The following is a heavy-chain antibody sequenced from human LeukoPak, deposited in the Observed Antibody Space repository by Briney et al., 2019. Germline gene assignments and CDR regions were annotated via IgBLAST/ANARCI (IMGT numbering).Heavy chain of an antibody. CDR2: IIPIFGTA. CDR3: ARDGIVVVPAAMFY. D-gene: IGHD2-2*01. J-gene: IGHJ4*02. V-gene: IGHV1-69*13. Sequence: GASVKVSCKASGGTFSSYAISWVRQAPGQGLEWMGGIIPIFGTANYAQKFQGRVTITADESTSTAYMELSSLRSEATAVYYCARDGIVVVPAAMFYWGQGTLVTVSS. CDR1: GGTFSSYA.